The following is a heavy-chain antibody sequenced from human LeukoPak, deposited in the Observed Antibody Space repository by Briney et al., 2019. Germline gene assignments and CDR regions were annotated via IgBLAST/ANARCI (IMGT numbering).Heavy chain of an antibody. D-gene: IGHD3-16*01. J-gene: IGHJ5*02. V-gene: IGHV3-7*01. CDR3: ARGGSYGYGMNWFDP. Sequence: GGSLRLSCAASGFTFDDYAMHWVRQAPGKGLEWVANIKQDGSEKYYVDSVKGRFTISRDNAKNSLYLQMNSLRAEDTAVYYCARGGSYGYGMNWFDPWGQGTLVTVSS. CDR1: GFTFDDYA. CDR2: IKQDGSEK.